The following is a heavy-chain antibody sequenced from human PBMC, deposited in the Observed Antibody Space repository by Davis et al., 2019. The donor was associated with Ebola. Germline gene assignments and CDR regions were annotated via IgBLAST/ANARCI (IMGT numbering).Heavy chain of an antibody. Sequence: GESLKISCAASGFTFSSYDMHWVRQVTGKSLEWVSAIGTAGDTYYAGSVKGRFTISRENAKTSFFLQMNSLRAGDTAVYYWARSPPEVPAATLYYYYGMDVWGQGTTVTVSS. D-gene: IGHD2-2*01. CDR1: GFTFSSYD. CDR2: IGTAGDT. V-gene: IGHV3-13*01. CDR3: ARSPPEVPAATLYYYYGMDV. J-gene: IGHJ6*02.